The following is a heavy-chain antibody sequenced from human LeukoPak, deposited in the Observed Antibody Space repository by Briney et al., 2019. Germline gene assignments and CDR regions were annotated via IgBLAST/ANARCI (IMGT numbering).Heavy chain of an antibody. CDR2: IIPIFGTA. V-gene: IGHV1-69*01. D-gene: IGHD5-18*01. CDR3: ARAIQLWSPFDY. CDR1: GGTFSSYA. J-gene: IGHJ4*02. Sequence: GSSVKVSCKASGGTFSSYAISWVRQAPGQGLEWMGGIIPIFGTANYAQKFQGRVTITADESTSTAYMELGSLRSEDTAVYYCARAIQLWSPFDYWGQGTLVTVSS.